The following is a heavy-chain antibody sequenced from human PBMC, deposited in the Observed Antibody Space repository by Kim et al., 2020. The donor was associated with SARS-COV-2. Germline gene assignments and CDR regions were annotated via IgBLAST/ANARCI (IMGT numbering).Heavy chain of an antibody. CDR1: GFTFSSYA. J-gene: IGHJ3*01. Sequence: GGSLRLSCAASGFTFSSYAMSWVRQAPGEGLEWVSGISGSGGNTYYADSVRGRFTVSRDNSESTLYLHMDSLRGEDTAIYYCAKDSLYSSTWYAAFDVWGQGTAVTVSS. CDR2: ISGSGGNT. CDR3: AKDSLYSSTWYAAFDV. D-gene: IGHD2-2*01. V-gene: IGHV3-23*01.